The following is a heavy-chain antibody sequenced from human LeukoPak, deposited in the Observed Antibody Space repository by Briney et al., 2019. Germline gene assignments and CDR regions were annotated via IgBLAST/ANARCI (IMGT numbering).Heavy chain of an antibody. V-gene: IGHV4-30-4*01. CDR2: IYYSGST. CDR1: GGSISSGDYY. J-gene: IGHJ3*02. CDR3: ARVLTPPAAWIQLWSPQADAFDI. Sequence: SETLSLTCTVSGGSISSGDYYWSWIRQPPGKGLEWIGYIYYSGSTYYNPSLKSRVTISVDTSKNQFSLKLSSVTAADTAVYYCARVLTPPAAWIQLWSPQADAFDIWGQGTMVTVSS. D-gene: IGHD5-18*01.